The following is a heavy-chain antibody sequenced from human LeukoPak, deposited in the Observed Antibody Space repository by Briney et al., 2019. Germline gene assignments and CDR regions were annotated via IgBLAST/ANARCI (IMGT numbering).Heavy chain of an antibody. Sequence: SETLSLTCTVSGGSISSYYWSWIRQPPGKGLEWVGYIYYSGTTNYNPSLKSRVTISVDTSKNQFSLKLSSVTAADTAVYYCARVSWFPGTSYYYMDVWGKGTTVTISS. J-gene: IGHJ6*03. D-gene: IGHD1-1*01. CDR2: IYYSGTT. V-gene: IGHV4-59*01. CDR1: GGSISSYY. CDR3: ARVSWFPGTSYYYMDV.